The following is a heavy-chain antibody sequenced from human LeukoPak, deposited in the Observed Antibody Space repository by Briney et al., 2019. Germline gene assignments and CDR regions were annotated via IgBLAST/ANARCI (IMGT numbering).Heavy chain of an antibody. CDR3: ARGNSGWWNYFDY. D-gene: IGHD6-19*01. CDR1: GGSFSGYY. V-gene: IGHV4-34*01. Sequence: SETLSLTCAVYGGSFSGYYWSWIRQPPAKGLEWIGEINHSGSTNYNPSLKSRVTISVDTSKNQFSLKLSSVTAADTAVYYCARGNSGWWNYFDYWGQGTLVTVSS. CDR2: INHSGST. J-gene: IGHJ4*02.